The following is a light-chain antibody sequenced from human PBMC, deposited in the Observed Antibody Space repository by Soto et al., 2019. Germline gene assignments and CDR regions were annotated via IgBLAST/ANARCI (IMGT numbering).Light chain of an antibody. CDR3: RPYTSSSTLVV. V-gene: IGLV2-14*01. CDR2: DVS. J-gene: IGLJ2*01. CDR1: SSDVGGYNY. Sequence: QSVLTQPASVSGSPGQSITISCTGTSSDVGGYNYVSWYQQHPGKAPKLMIYDVSNRPSGVSNRFSGSKSGNTASLTISGLQAEEGAEYYCRPYTSSSTLVVFGGGTKVTVL.